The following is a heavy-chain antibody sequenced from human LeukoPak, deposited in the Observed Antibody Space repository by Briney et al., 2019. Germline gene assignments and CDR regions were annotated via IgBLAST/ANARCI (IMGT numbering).Heavy chain of an antibody. CDR1: GITFDDRD. J-gene: IGHJ3*02. Sequence: GGSLRLSCAATGITFDDRDMHWVRRVAGMGLEWVSVINWNGQKTHYANSVKGPFTISKDYVKNFLYLEMNSLRVEDTALYFCVRPRGAVCYNGFENWGRGIMVTVSP. V-gene: IGHV3-20*04. CDR3: VRPRGAVCYNGFEN. CDR2: INWNGQKT. D-gene: IGHD2-15*01.